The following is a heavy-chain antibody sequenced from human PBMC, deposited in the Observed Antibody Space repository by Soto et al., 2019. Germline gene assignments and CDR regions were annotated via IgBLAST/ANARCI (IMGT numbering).Heavy chain of an antibody. V-gene: IGHV1-69*13. J-gene: IGHJ6*02. CDR3: ARGLGQPYYYYGMDV. CDR1: GGTFSSYA. Sequence: SVKVSCKASGGTFSSYAISWVRQAPGQGLEWMGGIIPIFGTANYAQKFQGRVTITADESTSTAYLELSSLRSEDTAVYYCARGLGQPYYYYGMDVWGQGTTVTVSS. D-gene: IGHD6-19*01. CDR2: IIPIFGTA.